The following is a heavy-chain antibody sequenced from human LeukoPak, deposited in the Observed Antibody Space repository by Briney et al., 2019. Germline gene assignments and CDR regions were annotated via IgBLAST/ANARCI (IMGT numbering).Heavy chain of an antibody. Sequence: GGSLRLSCVVSGFTFSSYGMHWVRQAPGKGLEWVSVIYSGGSTYYADSVKGRFTISRDNSKNTLFLQMNGLRAEDTAVYYCARGPGDYFDFWGQGTLVTVSS. CDR3: ARGPGDYFDF. J-gene: IGHJ4*02. D-gene: IGHD1-14*01. CDR2: IYSGGST. V-gene: IGHV3-NL1*01. CDR1: GFTFSSYG.